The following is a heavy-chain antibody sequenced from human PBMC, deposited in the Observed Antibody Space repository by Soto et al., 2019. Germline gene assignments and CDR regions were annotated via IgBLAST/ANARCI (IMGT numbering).Heavy chain of an antibody. J-gene: IGHJ6*02. D-gene: IGHD6-13*01. CDR2: IYYSGFT. CDR1: GGSITSGGYY. Sequence: PSETLSLTCTVSGGSITSGGYYWSWIRQHPGKGLEWIGYIYYSGFTYYNPSLKSRVTISVDTSKNQFSLKLSSVTAADTAVYYCARWVSSWKDYYYYGMDVWGQGTTVTAP. CDR3: ARWVSSWKDYYYYGMDV. V-gene: IGHV4-31*03.